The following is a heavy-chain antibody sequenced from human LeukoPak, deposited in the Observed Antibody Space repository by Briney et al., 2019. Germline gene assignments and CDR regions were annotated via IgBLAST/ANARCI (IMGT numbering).Heavy chain of an antibody. CDR2: INPNSGGT. Sequence: ASVKVSCKASGYSFTGYYIHWVRQAPGQGLEWMGRINPNSGGTNYAQKFQGRVTMTRDTSINTAYMELSRLRSDDTAVYYCAREYSYAHYFDNWGQGTLVTVSS. D-gene: IGHD5-18*01. J-gene: IGHJ4*02. CDR1: GYSFTGYY. CDR3: AREYSYAHYFDN. V-gene: IGHV1-2*06.